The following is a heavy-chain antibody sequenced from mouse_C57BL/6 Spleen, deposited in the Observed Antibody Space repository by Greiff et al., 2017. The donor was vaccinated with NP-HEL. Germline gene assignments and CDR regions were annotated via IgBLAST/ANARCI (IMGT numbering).Heavy chain of an antibody. CDR1: GYSITSGYY. Sequence: DVKLQESGPGLVKPSQSLSLTCSVTGYSITSGYYWNWIRQSPGNKLEWMGYISYDGSNNYNPTFKNQTSITCDTSKNQFFLKLNSVTTEDTATNYCAILRRGDWYFDVWGTGTTVTVSS. CDR2: ISYDGSN. D-gene: IGHD2-12*01. CDR3: AILRRGDWYFDV. J-gene: IGHJ1*03. V-gene: IGHV3-6*01.